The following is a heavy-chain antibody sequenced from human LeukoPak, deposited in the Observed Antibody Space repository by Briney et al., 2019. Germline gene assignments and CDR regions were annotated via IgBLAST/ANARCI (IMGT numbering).Heavy chain of an antibody. J-gene: IGHJ5*02. CDR3: AKVPYGSGSPWVYNWFDP. CDR1: GFTFSSYS. Sequence: GGSLRLSCAASGFTFSSYSMSWVRQAPGKGLEWVSYFTSSSTIYYADSVKGRFTISRDNAKNSLYLQMNSLRAKDTAVYYCAKVPYGSGSPWVYNWFDPWGQGTLVTVSS. CDR2: FTSSSTI. D-gene: IGHD3-10*01. V-gene: IGHV3-48*04.